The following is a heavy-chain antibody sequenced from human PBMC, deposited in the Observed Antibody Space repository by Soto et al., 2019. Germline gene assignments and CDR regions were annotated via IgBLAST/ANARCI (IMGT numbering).Heavy chain of an antibody. D-gene: IGHD6-6*01. CDR2: FDPEDGET. J-gene: IGHJ4*02. V-gene: IGHV1-24*01. CDR1: GYTLTELS. CDR3: ATDRSKFNRKERAFDY. Sequence: GASVKVSCKVSGYTLTELSMHWVRQAPGKGLEWMGGFDPEDGETISAQKFQGRVTMTEDTSTDTAYMELSSLRSEDTAVYYCATDRSKFNRKERAFDYWGQGTLVTVSS.